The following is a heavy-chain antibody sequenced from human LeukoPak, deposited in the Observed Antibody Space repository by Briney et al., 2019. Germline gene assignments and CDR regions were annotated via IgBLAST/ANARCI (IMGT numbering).Heavy chain of an antibody. Sequence: SVKVSCKASGYTFTSYAMHWVRQAPGQGLEWMGGIIPIFGTANYAQKFQGRVTITADESTSTAYMELSSLRSEDTAVYYCAREYYYDSSGYSFIFGIWGQGTMVTVSS. CDR1: GYTFTSYA. J-gene: IGHJ3*02. D-gene: IGHD3-22*01. CDR2: IIPIFGTA. V-gene: IGHV1-69*13. CDR3: AREYYYDSSGYSFIFGI.